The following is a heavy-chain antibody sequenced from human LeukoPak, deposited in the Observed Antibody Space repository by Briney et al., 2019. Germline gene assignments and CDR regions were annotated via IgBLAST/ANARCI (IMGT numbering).Heavy chain of an antibody. Sequence: GGSLRLSCAASGFTFSSYSMNWVRQAPGKGLEWVSYISSSSGTIYYADSVKGRFTISRDNAKNSLYLQMNNLRDEDTAVYYCASLGGILWFGEFHDYWGQGTLVTVSS. D-gene: IGHD3-10*01. CDR3: ASLGGILWFGEFHDY. CDR1: GFTFSSYS. CDR2: ISSSSGTI. J-gene: IGHJ4*02. V-gene: IGHV3-48*02.